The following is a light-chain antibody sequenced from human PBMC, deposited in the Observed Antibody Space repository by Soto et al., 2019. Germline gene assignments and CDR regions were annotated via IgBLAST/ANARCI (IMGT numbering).Light chain of an antibody. CDR3: QQYNNWPQT. Sequence: EKVMTQSPVTLSVSPGERATLSCRASQSVNSNLAWYQQKPGQAPRLLIYGTSTRATGTPARFSGSGSGTEFTLTISSLQSEDFAVYYCQQYNNWPQTFGQGTKVDIK. CDR2: GTS. CDR1: QSVNSN. V-gene: IGKV3-15*01. J-gene: IGKJ1*01.